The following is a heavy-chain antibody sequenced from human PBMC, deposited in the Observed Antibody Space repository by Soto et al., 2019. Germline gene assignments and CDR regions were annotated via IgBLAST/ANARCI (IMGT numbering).Heavy chain of an antibody. J-gene: IGHJ4*02. V-gene: IGHV3-30*03. Sequence: SLRLSCAASGFTFSSYGMRWVRQAPGKGLEWVAVISYDGSNKYYADSVKGRFTISRDNSKNTLYLQMNSLRAEDTAVYYCAIYSSGWYPLDYWGQGILVTVSS. D-gene: IGHD6-19*01. CDR1: GFTFSSYG. CDR3: AIYSSGWYPLDY. CDR2: ISYDGSNK.